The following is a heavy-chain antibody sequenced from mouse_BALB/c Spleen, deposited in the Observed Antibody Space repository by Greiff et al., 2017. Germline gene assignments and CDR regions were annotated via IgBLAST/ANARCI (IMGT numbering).Heavy chain of an antibody. V-gene: IGHV3-2*02. Sequence: VQLKESGPGLVKPSQSLSLTCTVTGYSITSDYAWNWIRQFPGNKLEWMGYISYSGSTSYNPSLKSRISITRDTSKNQFFLQLNSVTTEDTATYYCARRKYGNYGFFYYAMDYWGQGTSVTVSS. CDR2: ISYSGST. CDR1: GYSITSDYA. D-gene: IGHD2-10*02. J-gene: IGHJ4*01. CDR3: ARRKYGNYGFFYYAMDY.